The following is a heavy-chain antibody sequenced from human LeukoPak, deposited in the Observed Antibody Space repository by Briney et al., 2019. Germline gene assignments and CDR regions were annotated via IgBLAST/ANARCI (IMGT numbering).Heavy chain of an antibody. CDR2: VRQDGGEQ. V-gene: IGHV3-7*04. D-gene: IGHD6-25*01. CDR1: GFSFTTYW. CDR3: ARDRVGGFFDY. Sequence: GGSLRLSCTASGFSFTTYWLSLVRQAPGKGLEWVANVRQDGGEQQYADSLRGRFTISRDNAKNSVYLQMNSLRAEDTAVYFCARDRVGGFFDYWGRGTQVTVSS. J-gene: IGHJ4*02.